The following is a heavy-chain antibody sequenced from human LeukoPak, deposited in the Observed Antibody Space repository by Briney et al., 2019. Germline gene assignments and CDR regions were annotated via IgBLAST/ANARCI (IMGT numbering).Heavy chain of an antibody. D-gene: IGHD4-17*01. V-gene: IGHV3-7*01. Sequence: GGSLRLSCAASGFTFSTYWMTWVRQAPGRGLEWVANINEDGSDKHYVDSVKGRFTISRDNARSSLYLQMNTLRADDTAVYYCARDYGDSIWGQGTLVTVSS. CDR1: GFTFSTYW. CDR3: ARDYGDSI. J-gene: IGHJ4*02. CDR2: INEDGSDK.